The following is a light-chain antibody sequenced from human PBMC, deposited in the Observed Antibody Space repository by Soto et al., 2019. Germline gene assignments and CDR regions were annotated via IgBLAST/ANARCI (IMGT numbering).Light chain of an antibody. Sequence: DIQMTQSPSSLSASVGDRVIITCRASQSIRKYLNWYQHKPGKVPTLLIYAASSLQSGVPSRFSGSGSGTEITLTITSLQPEDFATYYCQQSGDTPPWTFGQGTKVDIK. CDR1: QSIRKY. J-gene: IGKJ1*01. CDR3: QQSGDTPPWT. V-gene: IGKV1-39*01. CDR2: AAS.